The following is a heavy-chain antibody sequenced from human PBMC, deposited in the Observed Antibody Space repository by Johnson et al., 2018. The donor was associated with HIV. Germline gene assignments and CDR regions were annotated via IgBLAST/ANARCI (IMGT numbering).Heavy chain of an antibody. Sequence: VQLVESGGGLVKTGGSLRLSCAASGFTFSNAWMSWVRQAPGKGLEWVGRIKSKTDGGTTDYAAPVKGRFTISRDDSKNTVYLQMNSLKAEDTAVYYCTTGSCIDGVCYAFDVWGQGTMVTVSS. CDR1: GFTFSNAW. J-gene: IGHJ3*01. CDR3: TTGSCIDGVCYAFDV. CDR2: IKSKTDGGTT. D-gene: IGHD2-8*01. V-gene: IGHV3-15*01.